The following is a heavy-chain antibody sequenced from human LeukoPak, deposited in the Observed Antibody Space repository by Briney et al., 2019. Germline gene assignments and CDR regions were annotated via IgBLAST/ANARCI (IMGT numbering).Heavy chain of an antibody. V-gene: IGHV3-30*18. D-gene: IGHD4-17*01. CDR3: AKDVYGDYGAIDS. Sequence: PTGGSLRLSCAASGFPFNSFALHWVRQAPGKGLEWVAVMSSDANTKYDADSVKGRFTISRDNSKRTLYLQMNSLRTEDTAMYYCAKDVYGDYGAIDSWGQGTLVTVSS. CDR1: GFPFNSFA. CDR2: MSSDANTK. J-gene: IGHJ4*02.